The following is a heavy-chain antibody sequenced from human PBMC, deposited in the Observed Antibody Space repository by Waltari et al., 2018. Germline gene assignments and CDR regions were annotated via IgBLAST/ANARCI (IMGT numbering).Heavy chain of an antibody. CDR2: XGGTGXTT. Sequence: EVXLVASGXGLVKLGGSXRLYCAPSGSIFRSYTSKGDHRDTGXGLXCVSCXGGTGXTTYYXDSVKGRFTIXRDNAKNSLYLQMNSLRXEDTAIYYXAXEGXAIFGVGNWLDXWGQGTLVTVSS. CDR1: GSIFRSYT. V-gene: IGHV3-48*01. J-gene: IGHJ5*02. CDR3: AXEGXAIFGVGNWLDX. D-gene: IGHD3-3*01.